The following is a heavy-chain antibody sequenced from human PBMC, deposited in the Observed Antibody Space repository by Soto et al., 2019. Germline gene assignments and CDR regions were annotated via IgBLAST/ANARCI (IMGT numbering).Heavy chain of an antibody. V-gene: IGHV6-1*01. CDR3: ARGVGGGSYYGYYYGMDV. CDR1: GDSVSSNSAA. Sequence: LSLTCAISGDSVSSNSAAWNWIRQSPSRGLEWLGRTYYRSKWYNDYAVSVKSRITINPDTSKNQFSLQLNSVTPEDTAVYYCARGVGGGSYYGYYYGMDVWGQGTTVTVSS. CDR2: TYYRSKWYN. J-gene: IGHJ6*02. D-gene: IGHD1-26*01.